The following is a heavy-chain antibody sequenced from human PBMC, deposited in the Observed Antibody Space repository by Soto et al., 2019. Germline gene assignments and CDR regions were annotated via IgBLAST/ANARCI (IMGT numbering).Heavy chain of an antibody. J-gene: IGHJ4*02. CDR2: INHSGST. D-gene: IGHD3-22*01. V-gene: IGHV4-34*01. CDR1: GGSFSGYF. Sequence: SETLSLTCAVYGGSFSGYFWSWIRQPPGKGLEWIGEINHSGSTNYNPSLKSRVTISVDTSKDQFSLKLSSVTAADTAVYYCARRSRDSSGYYYFDYWGQGTLVTVSS. CDR3: ARRSRDSSGYYYFDY.